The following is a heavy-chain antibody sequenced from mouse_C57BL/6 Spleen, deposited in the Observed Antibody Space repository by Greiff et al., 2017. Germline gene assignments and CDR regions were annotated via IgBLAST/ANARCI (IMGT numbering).Heavy chain of an antibody. CDR1: GYTFTSYW. CDR3: ARRVYYYGSSPWYFDV. Sequence: QVQLQQPGAELVRPGSSVKLSCKASGYTFTSYWMHWVKQRPIQGLEWIGNIDPSDSETHYNQKFKDKATLTADKSASTAYMQLSSLTSEDSAVYYCARRVYYYGSSPWYFDVWGTGTTVTVSS. D-gene: IGHD1-1*01. CDR2: IDPSDSET. J-gene: IGHJ1*03. V-gene: IGHV1-52*01.